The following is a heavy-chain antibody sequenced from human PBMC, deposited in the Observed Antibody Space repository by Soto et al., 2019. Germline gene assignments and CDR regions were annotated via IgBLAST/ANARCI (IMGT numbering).Heavy chain of an antibody. CDR2: ITEDGSGT. CDR1: GFTFSSYP. J-gene: IGHJ4*02. D-gene: IGHD2-2*01. CDR3: VSGTNVWRGMDY. V-gene: IGHV3-74*01. Sequence: EVQLVESGGAIVQPGGSLRLSCATSGFTFSSYPIHWVRQAPGKGPVWVSRITEDGSGTTYSDSVKGRFTVTRDNAKNTMYLQMSGLGAEDTAVYHCVSGTNVWRGMDYWVQGTLVTVSS.